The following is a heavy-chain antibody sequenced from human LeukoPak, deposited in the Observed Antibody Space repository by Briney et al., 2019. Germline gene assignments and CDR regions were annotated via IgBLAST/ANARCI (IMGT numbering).Heavy chain of an antibody. J-gene: IGHJ4*02. CDR2: ISGSGGST. Sequence: PGGSLRLSCAASGFTFSSYAMSWVRQAPGKGLEWVSAISGSGGSTYCADSVKGRFTISRDNSKNTLYLQMNSLRAEDTAVYYCAKDPDSGSLAYFDYWGQGTLVTVSS. V-gene: IGHV3-23*01. D-gene: IGHD1-26*01. CDR1: GFTFSSYA. CDR3: AKDPDSGSLAYFDY.